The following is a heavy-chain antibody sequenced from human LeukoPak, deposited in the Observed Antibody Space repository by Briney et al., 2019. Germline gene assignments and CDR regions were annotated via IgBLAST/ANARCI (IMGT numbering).Heavy chain of an antibody. CDR2: ISGSGGST. J-gene: IGHJ4*02. V-gene: IGHV3-23*01. Sequence: PGGSLRLSCAASGFTFSSYAMSWVRQAPGKGLEWVSAISGSGGSTYYADSVKGRFTISRDNSKNTLYLQMNSLRAEDTAVYYCMNQYDILTGYFDYWGQGTLVTVSS. CDR1: GFTFSSYA. D-gene: IGHD3-9*01. CDR3: MNQYDILTGYFDY.